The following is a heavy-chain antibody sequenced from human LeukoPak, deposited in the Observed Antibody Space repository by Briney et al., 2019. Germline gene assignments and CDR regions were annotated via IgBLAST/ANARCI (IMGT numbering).Heavy chain of an antibody. J-gene: IGHJ3*02. CDR1: RYTLTELS. V-gene: IGHV1-24*01. Sequence: VASVKVSCKVSRYTLTELSMHWVRQAPGKGLEWMGGFDPEDGETIYAQKFQGRVTMTEDTSTDTAYMELSSLRSEDTAVYYCALSSGFAFDIWGQGTMVTVSS. CDR3: ALSSGFAFDI. CDR2: FDPEDGET. D-gene: IGHD6-19*01.